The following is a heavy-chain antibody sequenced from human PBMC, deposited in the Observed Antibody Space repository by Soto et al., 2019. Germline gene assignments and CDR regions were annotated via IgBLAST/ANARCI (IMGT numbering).Heavy chain of an antibody. CDR2: IYSSGST. CDR1: GDSISGYH. V-gene: IGHV4-4*07. Sequence: SETLSLTCSVSGDSISGYHWTWIRQPAGKGLEWIGRIYSSGSTDYNPSLKSRVIMSVDTSKNQFSLKLTSVTAADTAVYYCAREYSYHFDPWGQGTLVTVYS. CDR3: AREYSYHFDP. D-gene: IGHD5-18*01. J-gene: IGHJ5*02.